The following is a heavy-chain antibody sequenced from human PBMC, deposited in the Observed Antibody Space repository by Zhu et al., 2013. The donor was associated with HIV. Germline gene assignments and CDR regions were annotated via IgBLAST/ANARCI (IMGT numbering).Heavy chain of an antibody. Sequence: QVQLQQGGARLLKPSETLSLTCDVSGGSFNDYAWSWIRQRPGSGLEWIGEVHPRGDTDYNPSLQSRLSIAMHTSSNQVSLQLTSVTATDTAVYYCAGRRLALKMTTVTAYTYWGQGTLVTVSS. CDR1: GGSFNDYA. CDR3: AGRRLALKMTTVTAYTY. V-gene: IGHV4-34*01. J-gene: IGHJ4*02. CDR2: VHPRGDT. D-gene: IGHD4-17*01.